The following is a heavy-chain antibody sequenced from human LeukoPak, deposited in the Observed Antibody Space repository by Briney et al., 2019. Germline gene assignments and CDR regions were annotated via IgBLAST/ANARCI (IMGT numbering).Heavy chain of an antibody. V-gene: IGHV1-8*01. D-gene: IGHD3-3*01. CDR2: VNPNTGNT. CDR1: GYTFSSYD. J-gene: IGHJ6*03. CDR3: ASADITIFGVDPTYYYYYMDV. Sequence: ASVKVSCKASGYTFSSYDINWVRQATGQGLEWMGWVNPNTGNTGYAQKFQGRVTITTDESTSTAYMELSSLRSEDTAVYYCASADITIFGVDPTYYYYYMDVWGKGTTVTVSS.